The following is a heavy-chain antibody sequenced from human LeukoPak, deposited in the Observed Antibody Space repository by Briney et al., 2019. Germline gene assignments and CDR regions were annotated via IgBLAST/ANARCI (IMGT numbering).Heavy chain of an antibody. J-gene: IGHJ6*02. CDR1: GYTFTSYY. Sequence: SVKVSCKASGYTFTSYYMHWVRQAPGQGLEWMGIINPSGGSTSYAQKFQGRVTMTRDTSTSTVYMELSSLRSEDTAVYYCARDFLPNYYDSSGGYGMDVWGQGTTVTVSS. V-gene: IGHV1-46*01. D-gene: IGHD3-22*01. CDR2: INPSGGST. CDR3: ARDFLPNYYDSSGGYGMDV.